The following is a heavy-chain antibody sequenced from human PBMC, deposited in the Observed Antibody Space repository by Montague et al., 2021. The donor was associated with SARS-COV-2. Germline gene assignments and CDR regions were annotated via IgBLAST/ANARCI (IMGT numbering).Heavy chain of an antibody. Sequence: SETLSLTCAVYGGSVSVYYWSWIRQPPGKGLEWIGEINHGGSTNYNPSLKSRATTTVDTPKNQFSLKLTSVTAADTAVYYCARGPRITMIVVVITNIWLDPWGQGTLVTVSS. D-gene: IGHD3-22*01. CDR1: GGSVSVYY. CDR2: INHGGST. CDR3: ARGPRITMIVVVITNIWLDP. J-gene: IGHJ5*02. V-gene: IGHV4-34*01.